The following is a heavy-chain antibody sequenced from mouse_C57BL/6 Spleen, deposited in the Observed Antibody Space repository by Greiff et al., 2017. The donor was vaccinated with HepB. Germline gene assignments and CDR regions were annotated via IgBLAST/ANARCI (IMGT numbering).Heavy chain of an antibody. V-gene: IGHV1-82*01. J-gene: IGHJ1*03. CDR2: IYPGDGDT. CDR1: GYAFSSSW. CDR3: ARRPYFDV. Sequence: VQLQQSGPELVKPGASVKISCKASGYAFSSSWMNWVKQRPGKGLEWIGRIYPGDGDTNYNGKFKGKATLTADKPSSTAYMQLSSLTSEDSAVYFCARRPYFDVWGTGTTVTVSS.